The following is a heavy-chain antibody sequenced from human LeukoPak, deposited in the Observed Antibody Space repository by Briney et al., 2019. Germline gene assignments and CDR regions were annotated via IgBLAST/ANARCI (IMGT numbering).Heavy chain of an antibody. V-gene: IGHV4-34*01. CDR3: ARVDSSGYRPFDY. CDR2: IYYSGST. J-gene: IGHJ4*02. Sequence: PSETLSLTCAVYGGSFSGYYWSWIRQPPGKGLEWIGSIYYSGSTYYNPSLKSRVTISVDTSKNQFSLKLSSVTAADTAVYYCARVDSSGYRPFDYWGQGTLVTVSS. CDR1: GGSFSGYY. D-gene: IGHD3-22*01.